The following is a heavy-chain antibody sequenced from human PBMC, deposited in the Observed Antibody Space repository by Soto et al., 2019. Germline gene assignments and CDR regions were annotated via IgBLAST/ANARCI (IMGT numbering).Heavy chain of an antibody. CDR3: AREFIARGELSWIYYGMDV. D-gene: IGHD1-7*01. V-gene: IGHV4-31*03. CDR1: AGSMSRCGYY. J-gene: IGHJ6*02. Sequence: TLPHTCTVSAGSMSRCGYYGSWIRQHPGKGLEWIGYIYYSGSTYYNPSLKSRVTISVDTSKNQFSLKLSSVTAADTAVYYCAREFIARGELSWIYYGMDVWGQGTKVT. CDR2: IYYSGST.